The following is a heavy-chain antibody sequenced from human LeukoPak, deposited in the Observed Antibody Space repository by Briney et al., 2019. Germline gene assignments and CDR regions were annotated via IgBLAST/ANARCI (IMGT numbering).Heavy chain of an antibody. CDR2: ISYDGSNK. V-gene: IGHV3-30-3*01. D-gene: IGHD6-13*01. CDR1: GFTFSSYA. Sequence: HTGGSLRLSCAASGFTFSSYAMHWVRQAPGKGLEWVAVISYDGSNKYYADSVKGRFTISRDNSKNTLYLQMNSLRAEDTAVYYCARENLVSSSSWRGYYYYYGMDVWGQGTTVTVSS. J-gene: IGHJ6*02. CDR3: ARENLVSSSSWRGYYYYYGMDV.